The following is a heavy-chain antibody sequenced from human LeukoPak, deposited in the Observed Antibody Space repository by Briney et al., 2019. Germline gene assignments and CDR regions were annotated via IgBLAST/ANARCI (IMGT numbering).Heavy chain of an antibody. J-gene: IGHJ6*03. CDR1: GGSISSSSYY. V-gene: IGHV4-39*01. Sequence: KPSETLSLTCTVSGGSISSSSYYWGWIRQPPGKGLEWIGSIYYSGSTYYNPSPKSRVTISVDTSKNQFSLKLSSVTAADTAVYYCARRRTVTEGGSYYYYYYMDVWGKGTTVTVSS. CDR3: ARRRTVTEGGSYYYYYYMDV. CDR2: IYYSGST. D-gene: IGHD4-17*01.